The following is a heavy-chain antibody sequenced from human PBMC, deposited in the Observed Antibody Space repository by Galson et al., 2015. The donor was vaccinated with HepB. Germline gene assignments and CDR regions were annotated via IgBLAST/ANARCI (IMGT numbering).Heavy chain of an antibody. D-gene: IGHD6-13*01. J-gene: IGHJ4*01. Sequence: SLRLSCAGSGFTFSAYGMNWVRQAPGKGLEWVSAIGGNGYSSYYADSVKGRFTISRDNSKNTLYLQMNSLRAEDTAVYYCARHQLATFDYWGQRTLVTVSS. CDR1: GFTFSAYG. V-gene: IGHV3-23*01. CDR2: IGGNGYSS. CDR3: ARHQLATFDY.